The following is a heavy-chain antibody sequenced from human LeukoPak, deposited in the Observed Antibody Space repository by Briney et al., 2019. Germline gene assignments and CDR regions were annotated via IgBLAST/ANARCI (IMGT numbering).Heavy chain of an antibody. V-gene: IGHV4-39*01. Sequence: SETLSLTCTVSGGSISSSSYYWGWIRQPPGKGLEWIGSIYYSGSTDYNPSLKSRGIIFVDTSKNQFSLKLGSVTAADTAVYYCARQSEYCSSTSCYLTWFDPWGQGTLVTVSS. CDR3: ARQSEYCSSTSCYLTWFDP. CDR1: GGSISSSSYY. J-gene: IGHJ5*02. D-gene: IGHD2-2*01. CDR2: IYYSGST.